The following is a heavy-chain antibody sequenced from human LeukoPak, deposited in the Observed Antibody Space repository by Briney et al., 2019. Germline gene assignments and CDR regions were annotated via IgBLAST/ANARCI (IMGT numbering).Heavy chain of an antibody. CDR2: ISRGSDDI. J-gene: IGHJ4*02. CDR3: ARAYAGTLFY. CDR1: AFTFSSYS. V-gene: IGHV3-21*01. D-gene: IGHD4-23*01. Sequence: GGSLRLSCAASAFTFSSYSMNWVRQAPGKGLEWVSIISRGSDDIHYADSVKGRFTISRDNAKNSLYLQMNSLRAEDTAVYYCARAYAGTLFYWGQGTLVTVSS.